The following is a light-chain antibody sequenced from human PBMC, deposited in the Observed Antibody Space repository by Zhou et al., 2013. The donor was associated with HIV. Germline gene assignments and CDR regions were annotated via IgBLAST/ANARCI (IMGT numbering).Light chain of an antibody. CDR3: QQYNNWPYT. CDR1: QSVSST. Sequence: EIVMTQSPATLSVSAGERATLSCRASQSVSSTLAWYQQKPGQAPRLLIYGASTRATGIPARFSGSGSGTEFTLTISSMQSEDFAVYYCQQYNNWPYTFGQGTKLEIK. J-gene: IGKJ2*01. V-gene: IGKV3-15*01. CDR2: GAS.